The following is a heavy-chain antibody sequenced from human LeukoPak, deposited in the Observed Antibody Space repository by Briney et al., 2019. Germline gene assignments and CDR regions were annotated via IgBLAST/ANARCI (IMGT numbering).Heavy chain of an antibody. V-gene: IGHV3-48*03. CDR1: GFTFSAYE. J-gene: IGHJ4*02. CDR2: ISDSGVSI. D-gene: IGHD5-12*01. CDR3: VRGRHSANNYGGDY. Sequence: PGGSLRLSCATSGFTFSAYEMNWVRRAPGKGLEWISYISDSGVSIHYADSVRGRFSISRDNAKDALLLQMNTLRAEDTAVYYCVRGRHSANNYGGDYWSQGTLVTVSS.